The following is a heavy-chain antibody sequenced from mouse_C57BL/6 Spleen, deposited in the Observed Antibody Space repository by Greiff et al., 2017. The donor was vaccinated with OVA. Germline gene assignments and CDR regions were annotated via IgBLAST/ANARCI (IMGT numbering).Heavy chain of an antibody. V-gene: IGHV1-80*01. CDR1: GYAFSSYW. CDR2: IYPGDGDT. D-gene: IGHD2-4*01. Sequence: QVQLQQSGAELVKPGASVKISCKASGYAFSSYWMNWVKQRPGKGLEWIGQIYPGDGDTNYNGKFKGKATLTADKSSSTAYMQLSSLTSEDSAVYFCAREGGLRRSPYWYFDVWGTGTTVTVSS. CDR3: AREGGLRRSPYWYFDV. J-gene: IGHJ1*03.